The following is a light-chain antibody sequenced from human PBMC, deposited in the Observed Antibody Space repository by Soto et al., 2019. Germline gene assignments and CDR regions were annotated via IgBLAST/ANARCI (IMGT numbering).Light chain of an antibody. CDR2: ANR. CDR3: QSYDTSLNARV. CDR1: SSNFGAGYD. V-gene: IGLV1-40*01. Sequence: QSVLTQPPSVSGAPGQRVTISCTGSSSNFGAGYDVHWYQQLPGTAPKLLIYANRNRPSGVPDRFSGSRSGTAASLAITGLQAEDEADYYCQSYDTSLNARVFGGGTKVTVL. J-gene: IGLJ3*02.